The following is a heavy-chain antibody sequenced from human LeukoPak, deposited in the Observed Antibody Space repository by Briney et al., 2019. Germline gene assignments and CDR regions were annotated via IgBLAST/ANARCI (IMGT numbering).Heavy chain of an antibody. CDR3: ARGYCSSTSCYDAFDI. CDR1: GYTFTDYY. Sequence: GATVKISCKASGYTFTDYYMHWVQQAPGKGLEWMGRVDPEDGETIYAEKFQGRVAITADESTSTAYMELSSLRSEDTAVYYCARGYCSSTSCYDAFDIWGQGTMVTVSS. V-gene: IGHV1-69-2*01. CDR2: VDPEDGET. J-gene: IGHJ3*02. D-gene: IGHD2-2*01.